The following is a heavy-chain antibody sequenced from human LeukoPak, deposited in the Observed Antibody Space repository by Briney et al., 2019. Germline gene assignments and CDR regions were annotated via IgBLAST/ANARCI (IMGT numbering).Heavy chain of an antibody. CDR2: INPSGGST. CDR3: ARASYDYVWGSYRQDDAFDI. V-gene: IGHV1-46*01. D-gene: IGHD3-16*02. CDR1: GYTFTSYY. J-gene: IGHJ3*02. Sequence: ASVKVSCKASGYTFTSYYMHWVRQAPGQGLEWMGIINPSGGSTSYAQKFQGRVTMTRDTSTSTVYMELSSLRSEDTAVYYCARASYDYVWGSYRQDDAFDIWGQGTLVTVSS.